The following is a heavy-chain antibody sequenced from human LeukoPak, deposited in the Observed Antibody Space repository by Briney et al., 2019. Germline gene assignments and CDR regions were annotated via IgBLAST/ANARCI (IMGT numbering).Heavy chain of an antibody. CDR2: ISAYNGNT. CDR1: GYTFTSYG. Sequence: ASVKVSCKASGYTFTSYGISWVRQAPGQGLEWMGWISAYNGNTNYAQKLQGGVTMTTDTSTSTAYMELRSLRSDDTAVYYCARSLTRYQLEYYFDYWGQGTLVTVSS. D-gene: IGHD2-2*01. CDR3: ARSLTRYQLEYYFDY. J-gene: IGHJ4*02. V-gene: IGHV1-18*01.